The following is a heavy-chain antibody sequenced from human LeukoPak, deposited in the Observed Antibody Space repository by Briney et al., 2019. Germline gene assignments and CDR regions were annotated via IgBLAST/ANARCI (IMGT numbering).Heavy chain of an antibody. D-gene: IGHD4-17*01. CDR1: GFSFSTYS. CDR2: IRYDGSNK. CDR3: AKDRDGYGDYDGPLVY. J-gene: IGHJ4*02. Sequence: RPGGSLRLSCAASGFSFSTYSMNWARQAPGKGLEWVAFIRYDGSNKYYADSVKGRFTISRDNSKNTLYLQMNSLRAVDTAVYYCAKDRDGYGDYDGPLVYWGQGTLVTVSS. V-gene: IGHV3-30*02.